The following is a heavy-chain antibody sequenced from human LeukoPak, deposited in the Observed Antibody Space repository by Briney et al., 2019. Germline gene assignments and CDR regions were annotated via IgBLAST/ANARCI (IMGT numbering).Heavy chain of an antibody. J-gene: IGHJ4*02. CDR2: IGGSGGPI. CDR1: GFTFDDYG. Sequence: GGSLRLSCAASGFTFDDYGMNWVRQAPGKGLEWVSYIGGSGGPIYYADSVKGRFTISRDNAKNSLYLQMNSLRAEDTAVYYCARDTSAKPRGFFDYWGQGTLVTVSS. D-gene: IGHD1-26*01. V-gene: IGHV3-48*03. CDR3: ARDTSAKPRGFFDY.